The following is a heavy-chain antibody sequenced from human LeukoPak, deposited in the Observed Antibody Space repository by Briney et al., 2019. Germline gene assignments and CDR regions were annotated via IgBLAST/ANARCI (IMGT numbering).Heavy chain of an antibody. J-gene: IGHJ5*02. CDR2: IRYDGSNK. D-gene: IGHD2-15*01. CDR1: GFTFSTFG. CDR3: ARGVRYTDIVVVVAATPGADWFDP. Sequence: GGSLRLSCAASGFAASGFTFSTFGMHWVRQAPGKGLEWVAFIRYDGSNKYYADSVKGRFTISRDNSKNTLYLQMNSLRAEDTAVYYCARGVRYTDIVVVVAATPGADWFDPWGQGTLVTVSS. V-gene: IGHV3-30*02.